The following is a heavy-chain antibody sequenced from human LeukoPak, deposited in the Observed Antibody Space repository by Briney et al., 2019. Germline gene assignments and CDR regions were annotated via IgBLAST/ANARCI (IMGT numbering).Heavy chain of an antibody. J-gene: IGHJ4*02. V-gene: IGHV3-53*01. CDR2: IYSGGST. D-gene: IGHD4-17*01. Sequence: PGGSLRLSCAASEFSVGSNYMTWVRQAPGKGLEWVSLIYSGGSTYYADSVKGRFTISRDNSKNTLYLQMNSLRAEDTALYYCAKDYGPLSSYWGQGTLVTVSS. CDR1: EFSVGSNY. CDR3: AKDYGPLSSY.